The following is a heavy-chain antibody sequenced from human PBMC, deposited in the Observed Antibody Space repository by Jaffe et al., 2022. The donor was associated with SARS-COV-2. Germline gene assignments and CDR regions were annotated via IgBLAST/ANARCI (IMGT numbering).Heavy chain of an antibody. CDR2: FYTSGST. D-gene: IGHD6-13*01. J-gene: IGHJ5*02. Sequence: VQLQESGPGLVKPSQTLSLTCTVSGGSISSGSYYWSWIRQPAGKGLEWIGRFYTSGSTDYNPSLKSRVTISVDSSKNQFSLKLSSVTAADTAVYFCAREHGGSSWYNWFDPWGQGTLVTVSS. CDR1: GGSISSGSYY. CDR3: AREHGGSSWYNWFDP. V-gene: IGHV4-61*02.